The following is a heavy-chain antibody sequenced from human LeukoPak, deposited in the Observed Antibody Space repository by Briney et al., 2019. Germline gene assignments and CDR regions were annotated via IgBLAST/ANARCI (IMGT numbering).Heavy chain of an antibody. Sequence: GGSLRLSCAASGFTFSSYAMSWVRKAPGKGLEWVSGIDGSGGSTYYADSVRGRFTISRDNSKNTVYLQMNSLRAEDTAVYYCAKEWGSHGYPLFDYGGQGTLVTVSS. D-gene: IGHD5-18*01. CDR3: AKEWGSHGYPLFDY. V-gene: IGHV3-23*01. J-gene: IGHJ4*02. CDR1: GFTFSSYA. CDR2: IDGSGGST.